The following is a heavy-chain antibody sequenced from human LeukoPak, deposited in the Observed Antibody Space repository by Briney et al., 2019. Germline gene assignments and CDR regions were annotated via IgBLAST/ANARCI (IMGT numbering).Heavy chain of an antibody. J-gene: IGHJ4*02. D-gene: IGHD6-19*01. CDR2: IYYSGST. CDR1: GGSISSGGYY. CDR3: ARFSSSGWY. Sequence: SQTLSLTCTVSGGSISSGGYYWNWIRQPPGKGLEWIGNIYYSGSTYYNPSLKSRVTISVDTSKNQFSLKLSSVTAADTAMYYCARFSSSGWYWGQGTLVTVSS. V-gene: IGHV4-30-4*07.